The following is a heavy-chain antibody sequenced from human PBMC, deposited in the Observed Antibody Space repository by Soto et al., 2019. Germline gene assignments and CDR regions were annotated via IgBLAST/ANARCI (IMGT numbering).Heavy chain of an antibody. Sequence: PGGSLRLSCAASGFTFSSYATRWVRQAPVKGLEWVSAISGSGGSTYYADSVKGRFTISRDNSKNTLYLQMNSLRAEDTAVYYCARRGSGSYYDYWGQGTLVTVS. J-gene: IGHJ4*02. CDR3: ARRGSGSYYDY. D-gene: IGHD1-26*01. CDR2: ISGSGGST. V-gene: IGHV3-23*01. CDR1: GFTFSSYA.